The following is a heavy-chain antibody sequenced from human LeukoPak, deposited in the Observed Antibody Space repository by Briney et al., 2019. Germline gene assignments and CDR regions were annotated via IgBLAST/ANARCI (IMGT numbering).Heavy chain of an antibody. J-gene: IGHJ4*02. V-gene: IGHV1-18*01. CDR2: ISAYNGNT. D-gene: IGHD6-19*01. Sequence: GASVKVSCKASGYTFTSYDINWVRQATGQGLEWMGWISAYNGNTNYAQKLQGRVTMTTDTSTSTAYMELRSLRSDDTAVYYCARVTELEYSSGRERAYDYWGQGTLVTVSS. CDR1: GYTFTSYD. CDR3: ARVTELEYSSGRERAYDY.